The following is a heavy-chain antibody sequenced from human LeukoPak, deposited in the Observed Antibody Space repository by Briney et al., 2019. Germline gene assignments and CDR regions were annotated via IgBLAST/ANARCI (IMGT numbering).Heavy chain of an antibody. CDR1: GGTFSSFA. J-gene: IGHJ4*02. CDR3: ARGGPLNYYGSGSYYPNFDY. D-gene: IGHD3-10*01. V-gene: IGHV1-46*01. Sequence: ASVKVSCKASGGTFSSFAISWVRQAPGQGLEWMGIINPSGGSTSYAQKFQGRVTMTRDMSTSTVYMELSSLRSEDTAVYYCARGGPLNYYGSGSYYPNFDYWGQGTLVTVSS. CDR2: INPSGGST.